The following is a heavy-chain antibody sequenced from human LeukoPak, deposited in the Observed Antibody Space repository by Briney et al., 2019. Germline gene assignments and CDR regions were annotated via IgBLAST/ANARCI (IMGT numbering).Heavy chain of an antibody. CDR3: AKSLTGYFRGFDC. V-gene: IGHV3-23*01. CDR2: ISGSGGGT. D-gene: IGHD3-9*01. Sequence: PGGSLRLSCAASGFTFSTYAMSWVRQAPGKGLEWVSAISGSGGGTFYANSLKGRFTISRDNSRDTLCLQMNSLRAEDTAVYYCAKSLTGYFRGFDCWGQGTLVTVSS. CDR1: GFTFSTYA. J-gene: IGHJ4*02.